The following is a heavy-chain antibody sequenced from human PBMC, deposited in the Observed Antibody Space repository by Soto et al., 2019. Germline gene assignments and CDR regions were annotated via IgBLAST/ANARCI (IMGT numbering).Heavy chain of an antibody. D-gene: IGHD6-13*01. J-gene: IGHJ4*02. V-gene: IGHV4-30-4*01. Sequence: QVQLQESGPGLMKPSQTLSLTCTVSGGAISSYDHFWSWVRQPPGKGLESIGYIHYTGSAYYNPSLKSRVTISVDTSRNQLSLRLMSVTAADAALYYCARMHGSSSPYYVDSWGQGTLFTVSS. CDR1: GGAISSYDHF. CDR2: IHYTGSA. CDR3: ARMHGSSSPYYVDS.